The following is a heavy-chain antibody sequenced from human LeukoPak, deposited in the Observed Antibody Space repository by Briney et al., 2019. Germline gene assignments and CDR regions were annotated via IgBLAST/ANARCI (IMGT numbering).Heavy chain of an antibody. CDR3: ARGAYYDDSSGYNWYFDL. D-gene: IGHD3-22*01. J-gene: IGHJ2*01. Sequence: SETLSLTCTVPGGSISSYYWSWIRQPPGKGLEWIGCIFYSGSTNYNPSLKSRVTISVDTSKKQFSLNLSSVTAADTAVYYCARGAYYDDSSGYNWYFDLWGRGTLVTVSS. V-gene: IGHV4-59*01. CDR2: IFYSGST. CDR1: GGSISSYY.